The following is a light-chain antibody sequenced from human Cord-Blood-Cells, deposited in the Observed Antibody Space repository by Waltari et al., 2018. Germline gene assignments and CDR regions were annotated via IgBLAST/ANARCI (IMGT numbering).Light chain of an antibody. J-gene: IGKJ2*03. CDR1: QSISSY. V-gene: IGKV1-39*01. CDR2: AAS. Sequence: IQMTQSPSYMPASVGHRVTITCRASQSISSYLNWYQQKPGKAPKLLIYAASSLQSGVPSRFSGSGSGTDFTLTISSLQPEDFATYYCQQSYSTLYSFGQGTKXEIK. CDR3: QQSYSTLYS.